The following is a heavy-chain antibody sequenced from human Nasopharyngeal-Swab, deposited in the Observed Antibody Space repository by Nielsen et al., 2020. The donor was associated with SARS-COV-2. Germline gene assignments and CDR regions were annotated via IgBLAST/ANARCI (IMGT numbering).Heavy chain of an antibody. J-gene: IGHJ6*02. V-gene: IGHV3-21*01. D-gene: IGHD6-6*01. CDR2: ISSSSSYI. CDR1: GFTFSSYS. Sequence: ESLKISCAASGFTFSSYSMNWARQAPGKGLEWVSSISSSSSYIYYADSVKGRFTISRDNAKNSLYLQRNSLRAEDTAVYYCARDEQLAYGMDVWGQGTTVTVSS. CDR3: ARDEQLAYGMDV.